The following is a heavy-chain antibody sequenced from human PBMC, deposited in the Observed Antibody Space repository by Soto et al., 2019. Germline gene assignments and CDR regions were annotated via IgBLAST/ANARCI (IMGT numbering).Heavy chain of an antibody. V-gene: IGHV4-31*03. Sequence: QVQLQESGPGLVKPSQTLSLTCTVSGGSISSGGYYWSWIRQHPGKGLEWIGYIYYSGSTYYNPSLKSRVTISVDASRNHCSLKLSSVTAADTVVYYCASYVERATIDYWGQGTLVTVSS. CDR2: IYYSGST. CDR1: GGSISSGGYY. CDR3: ASYVERATIDY. D-gene: IGHD3-16*01. J-gene: IGHJ4*02.